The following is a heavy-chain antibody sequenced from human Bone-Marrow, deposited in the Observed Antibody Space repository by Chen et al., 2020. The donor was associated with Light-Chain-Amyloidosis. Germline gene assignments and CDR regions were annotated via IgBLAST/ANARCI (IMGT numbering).Heavy chain of an antibody. D-gene: IGHD6-19*01. CDR2: IYPGGNT. V-gene: IGHV3-53*02. CDR3: ARETSGSGWTFMDV. J-gene: IGHJ6*02. CDR1: GFTVSGNY. Sequence: DVQLVETGGDLIQPGGSLRLSCAASGFTVSGNYMSWVRQAPGKGLEWVSLIYPGGNTFYADSVRGLFTISRDSSENTLYLQMNSLRAGDTALYFCARETSGSGWTFMDVWGQGTTVIVSS.